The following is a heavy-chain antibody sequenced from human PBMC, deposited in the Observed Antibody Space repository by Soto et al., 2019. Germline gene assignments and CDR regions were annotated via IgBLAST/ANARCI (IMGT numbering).Heavy chain of an antibody. CDR2: IYPGDSDT. CDR1: GYSFTSYW. J-gene: IGHJ6*02. Sequence: PGESLTISCKGSGYSFTSYWIGWVRQMPGKGLEWMGIIYPGDSDTRYSPSFQGQVTISADKSISTAYLQWSSLKASDTAMYYCARQATVTTNYYYYYGMDVWGQGTTVTVSS. V-gene: IGHV5-51*01. D-gene: IGHD4-17*01. CDR3: ARQATVTTNYYYYYGMDV.